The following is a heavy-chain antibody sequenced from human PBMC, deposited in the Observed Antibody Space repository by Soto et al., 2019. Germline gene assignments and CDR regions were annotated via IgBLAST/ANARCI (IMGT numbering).Heavy chain of an antibody. D-gene: IGHD6-19*01. J-gene: IGHJ6*02. CDR3: ARDGGSGTPVAGTQDRYNYYGMDV. CDR1: GFTFSGHY. CDR2: ISGSSSDT. Sequence: PGGSLRLSCAASGFTFSGHYMSWIRQAPGRGLEYISYISGSSSDTEYADSVRGRFTISRDNSKNTLYLQMNNLRADDTAVYYCARDGGSGTPVAGTQDRYNYYGMDVWGQGTTVTVSS. V-gene: IGHV3-11*05.